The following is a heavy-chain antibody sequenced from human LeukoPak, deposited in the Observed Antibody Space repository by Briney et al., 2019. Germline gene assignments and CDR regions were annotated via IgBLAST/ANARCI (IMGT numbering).Heavy chain of an antibody. V-gene: IGHV3-23*01. CDR1: GLTFSSYP. CDR2: ISCSGDST. J-gene: IGHJ6*02. D-gene: IGHD3-10*01. CDR3: AKAQAYGSGSYYKPAHGMDV. Sequence: GRSLSLFCAASGLTFSSYPMRCVRQPPGQGLAPVSAISCSGDSTYYADSVKGRFTISRDNSKNTLYLQMNSLRAEDTAVYYCAKAQAYGSGSYYKPAHGMDVWGQGTTVTVSS.